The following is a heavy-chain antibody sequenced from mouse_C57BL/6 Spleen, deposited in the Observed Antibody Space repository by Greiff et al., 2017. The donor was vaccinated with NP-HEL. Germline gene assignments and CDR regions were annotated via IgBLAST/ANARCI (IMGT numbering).Heavy chain of an antibody. V-gene: IGHV5-6*01. J-gene: IGHJ1*03. D-gene: IGHD2-3*01. Sequence: EVQLVESGGDLVKPGGSLKLSCAASGFTFSSYGMSWVRQTPDKRLEWVATISSGGSYTYYPDSVKGRFTISRDNAKNTLYLQMSSLKSEDTAMYYCARLPDGYYDFDVWGTGTTVTVSS. CDR2: ISSGGSYT. CDR3: ARLPDGYYDFDV. CDR1: GFTFSSYG.